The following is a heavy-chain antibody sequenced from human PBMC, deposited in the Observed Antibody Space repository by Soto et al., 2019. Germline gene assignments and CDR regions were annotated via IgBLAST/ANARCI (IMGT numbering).Heavy chain of an antibody. CDR3: ARAWGGSYQGIFDY. D-gene: IGHD1-26*01. CDR2: INHSGST. CDR1: GGSFSGYY. J-gene: IGHJ4*02. Sequence: SETLSLTCAVYGGSFSGYYWSWIRQPPGKGLEWIGEINHSGSTNYNPSLKSRVTISVDTSKNQFSLKLSSVTAADTAVYYCARAWGGSYQGIFDYWGQGTLVTVSS. V-gene: IGHV4-34*01.